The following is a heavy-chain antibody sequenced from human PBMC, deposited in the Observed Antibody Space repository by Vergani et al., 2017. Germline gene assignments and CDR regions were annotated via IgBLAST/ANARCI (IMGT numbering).Heavy chain of an antibody. J-gene: IGHJ4*02. CDR1: GGTFSSYT. CDR2: IIPILGIA. V-gene: IGHV1-69*02. D-gene: IGHD2-15*01. Sequence: QVQLVQSGAEVKKPGSSVKVSCKASGGTFSSYTISWVRQAPGQGLEWMGRIIPILGIANYAQKFQGRVTITADKSTSTAYMELSSLRSEDTAVYYCAGILCSGGICYFWYWGQGTLVTVSS. CDR3: AGILCSGGICYFWY.